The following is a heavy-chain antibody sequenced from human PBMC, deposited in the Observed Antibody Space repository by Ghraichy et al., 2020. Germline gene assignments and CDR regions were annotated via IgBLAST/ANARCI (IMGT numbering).Heavy chain of an antibody. CDR3: ARDTNLLNWEQKYYFDY. D-gene: IGHD7-27*01. J-gene: IGHJ4*02. V-gene: IGHV1-2*02. CDR1: GYTFTGYY. CDR2: INPNSGGT. Sequence: ASVKASCKASGYTFTGYYMHWVRQAPGQGLEWMGWINPNSGGTNYAQKFQGRVTMTRDTSISTAYMELSRLRSDDTAVYYCARDTNLLNWEQKYYFDYWGQGTLVTVSS.